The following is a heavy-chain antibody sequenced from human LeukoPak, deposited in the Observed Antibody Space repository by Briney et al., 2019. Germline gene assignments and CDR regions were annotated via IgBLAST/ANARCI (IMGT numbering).Heavy chain of an antibody. CDR3: ASPEGG. Sequence: SSVNVSCKASRYTFTRYYMHGVRQAPGQGPDWMGCINPNSSGTNDAQKYQGRLTMTSDTSISTAYMELSRLRSDDPAVYSCASPEGGWGQGTPVTASS. V-gene: IGHV1-2*02. CDR2: INPNSSGT. D-gene: IGHD1-14*01. CDR1: RYTFTRYY. J-gene: IGHJ4*02.